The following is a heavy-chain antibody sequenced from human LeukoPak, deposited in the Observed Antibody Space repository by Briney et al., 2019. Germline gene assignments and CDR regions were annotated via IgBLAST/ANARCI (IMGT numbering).Heavy chain of an antibody. CDR2: ISSSSSYI. J-gene: IGHJ6*03. Sequence: GGSLRLSCAASGFSFSSYEMNWVRQAPGKGLEWVSSISSSSSYIYYADSLKGRFTISRDNAKNSLFLQMNSLRAEDTAVYYCARDLRSYSSGWYDYYYNYMDVWGKGTTVTVSS. CDR3: ARDLRSYSSGWYDYYYNYMDV. V-gene: IGHV3-21*01. CDR1: GFSFSSYE. D-gene: IGHD6-19*01.